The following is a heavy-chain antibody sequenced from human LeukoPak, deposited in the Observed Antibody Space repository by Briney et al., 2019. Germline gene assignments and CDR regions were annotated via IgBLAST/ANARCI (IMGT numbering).Heavy chain of an antibody. J-gene: IGHJ4*02. Sequence: SETLSLTCTVSGGSISSYYWSWIRQPPGKGLEWIGYIYYSGSTNYNPSLKSRVTISVDKSKNQFSLKLSSVTAADTAVYYCARDKGGIAAASPLEYWGQGTLVTVSS. V-gene: IGHV4-59*12. CDR3: ARDKGGIAAASPLEY. D-gene: IGHD6-13*01. CDR2: IYYSGST. CDR1: GGSISSYY.